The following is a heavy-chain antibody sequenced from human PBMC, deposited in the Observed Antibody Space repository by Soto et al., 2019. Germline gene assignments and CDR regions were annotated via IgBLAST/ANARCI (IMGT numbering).Heavy chain of an antibody. CDR1: GVSISSRDYY. CDR3: MNYKSGWEY. D-gene: IGHD6-19*01. V-gene: IGHV4-39*01. CDR2: ISYSGST. Sequence: QLQLQESGPGLVQPSETLSLTCTVSGVSISSRDYYWGWIRQPPGKGLEWIGMISYSGSTYYRPSLKSRLTISADTSNNQLSLRLSSVTAADTAVFHCMNYKSGWEYWGQGTVVTVSS. J-gene: IGHJ4*02.